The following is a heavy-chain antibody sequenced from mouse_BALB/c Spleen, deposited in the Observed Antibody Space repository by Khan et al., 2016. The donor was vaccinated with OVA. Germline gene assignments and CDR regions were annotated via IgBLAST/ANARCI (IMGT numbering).Heavy chain of an antibody. J-gene: IGHJ2*01. Sequence: QIQLVQSGPELKKPGETVKISCKASGYTFTDYSMHWVKQAPGKGLKWMGWINTETGEPTYADDFKGRFAFSLETSASTAYLQINNLKNEDTATYFCARDRYDYVDYWGKGTTLTVSS. V-gene: IGHV9-2-1*01. CDR2: INTETGEP. D-gene: IGHD2-14*01. CDR3: ARDRYDYVDY. CDR1: GYTFTDYS.